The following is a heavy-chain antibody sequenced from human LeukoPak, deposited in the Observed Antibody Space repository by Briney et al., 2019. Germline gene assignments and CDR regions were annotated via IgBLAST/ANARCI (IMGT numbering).Heavy chain of an antibody. CDR1: GGSISSSSYY. CDR2: VYYSGST. CDR3: ARRPTITMVRGVIR. D-gene: IGHD3-10*01. Sequence: PSETLSLTCTVSGGSISSSSYYWGWIRQPPGKGLEWIGSVYYSGSTYYNPSLKSRVTISVDTSKNQFSLKLSSVTAADTAVYYCARRPTITMVRGVIRWGQGTLVTVSS. V-gene: IGHV4-39*01. J-gene: IGHJ4*02.